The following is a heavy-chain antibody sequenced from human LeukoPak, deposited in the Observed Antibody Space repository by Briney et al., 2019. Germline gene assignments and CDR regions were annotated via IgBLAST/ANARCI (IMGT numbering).Heavy chain of an antibody. D-gene: IGHD3-22*01. CDR3: ASSIFGYYYYDSSANRGGAFNI. CDR2: IYYSGST. V-gene: IGHV4-59*01. CDR1: GGSISSYY. Sequence: SETLSPTCTVSGGSISSYYWSWIRQPPGKGLEWIGYIYYSGSTNYNPSLKSRVTISVDTSKNQFSLKLSSVTAADTAVYYCASSIFGYYYYDSSANRGGAFNIWGQGTMVTVSS. J-gene: IGHJ3*02.